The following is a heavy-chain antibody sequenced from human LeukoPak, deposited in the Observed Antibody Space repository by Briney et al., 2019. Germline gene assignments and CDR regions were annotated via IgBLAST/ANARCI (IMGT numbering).Heavy chain of an antibody. CDR3: ARAAIFGLPSTFDP. D-gene: IGHD3/OR15-3a*01. J-gene: IGHJ5*02. V-gene: IGHV1-69*10. CDR1: GYTFTGYY. Sequence: SVKVSCKASGYTFTGYYMHWVRQAPGQGLEWMGWINPILGIANYAQKFQGRVTITADKSTSTAYMELSSLRSEDTAVYYCARAAIFGLPSTFDPWGQGTLVTVSS. CDR2: INPILGIA.